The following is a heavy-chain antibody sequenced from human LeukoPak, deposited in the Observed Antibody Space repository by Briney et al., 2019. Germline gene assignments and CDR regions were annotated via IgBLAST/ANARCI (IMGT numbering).Heavy chain of an antibody. V-gene: IGHV3-23*01. J-gene: IGHJ4*02. D-gene: IGHD3-22*01. CDR2: ISGSGYKT. CDR3: AKAPDDYDSSGYSDY. CDR1: GFTFSNHA. Sequence: GGSLRLSCAASGFTFSNHAMNWVRQAPGKGLEWVSAISGSGYKTFYADSVKGRFTISRDNSKNTLYLQMNSLRAEDTAVYYCAKAPDDYDSSGYSDYWGQGTLVTVSS.